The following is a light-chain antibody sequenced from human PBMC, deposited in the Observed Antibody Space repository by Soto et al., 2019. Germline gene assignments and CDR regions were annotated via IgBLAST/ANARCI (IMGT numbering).Light chain of an antibody. Sequence: QSVLTQPPSVSAAPGQKVTISCSGSSSNIGNNYVSWYQQLPGTAPKLLIYDNNKRPSGIPDRFSGSKPGTSATLGITGLQTGDEADYYCGTWDSSLSAPVVFGGGTKLTVL. CDR2: DNN. J-gene: IGLJ2*01. CDR1: SSNIGNNY. CDR3: GTWDSSLSAPVV. V-gene: IGLV1-51*01.